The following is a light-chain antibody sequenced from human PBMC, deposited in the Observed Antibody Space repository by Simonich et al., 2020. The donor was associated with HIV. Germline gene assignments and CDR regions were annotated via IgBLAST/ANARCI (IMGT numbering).Light chain of an antibody. Sequence: SYELIQPPSVSVSPGQTATITCSGVKLGAKYSSWFQKKSGQSPVMVIYEDTKRPSGIPERFSGSNSGNTATLTISGTQAMDEADYYCQAWDTTTVVFGGGTKLTVL. V-gene: IGLV3-1*01. CDR3: QAWDTTTVV. J-gene: IGLJ2*01. CDR1: KLGAKY. CDR2: EDT.